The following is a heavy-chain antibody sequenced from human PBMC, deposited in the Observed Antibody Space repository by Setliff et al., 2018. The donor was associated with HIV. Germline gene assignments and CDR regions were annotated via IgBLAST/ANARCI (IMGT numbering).Heavy chain of an antibody. CDR2: LSGSGGST. CDR1: GFTFWGHS. J-gene: IGHJ1*01. V-gene: IGHV3-23*01. D-gene: IGHD3-10*01. CDR3: AQAQTSVSGSYYQYLQH. Sequence: GGSLRLSCAASGFTFWGHSMLWVRQAPGKGLAWVSSLSGSGGSTYYADSVTGRFTISRDNSKNTLYLRMNSLRAEDTAVYYCAQAQTSVSGSYYQYLQHWGQGTLVTVSS.